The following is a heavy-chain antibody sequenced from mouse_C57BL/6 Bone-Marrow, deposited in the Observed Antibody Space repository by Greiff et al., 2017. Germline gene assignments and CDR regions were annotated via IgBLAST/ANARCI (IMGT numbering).Heavy chain of an antibody. CDR3: ARPYYYGSSYGFAY. D-gene: IGHD1-1*01. V-gene: IGHV1-19*01. CDR2: INPYNGGT. CDR1: GYTFTDYY. J-gene: IGHJ3*01. Sequence: EVQLQQSGPVLVQPGASVKMSCKASGYTFTDYYMNWVKQSHGKSLEWIGVINPYNGGTSYNQKFKGKATLTVDKSSSTAYMELNSLTSEDSAVYYCARPYYYGSSYGFAYWGQGTLVTVSA.